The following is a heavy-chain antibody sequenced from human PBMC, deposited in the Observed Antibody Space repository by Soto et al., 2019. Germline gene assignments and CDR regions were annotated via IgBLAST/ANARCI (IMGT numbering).Heavy chain of an antibody. CDR1: GFTFSSYW. D-gene: IGHD6-13*01. CDR3: ARKKRRIAAAGTGSYYFDY. J-gene: IGHJ4*02. CDR2: IKQDGSEK. V-gene: IGHV3-7*01. Sequence: EVQLVESGGGLVQPGGSLRLSCAASGFTFSSYWMSWVRQAPGKGLEWVANIKQDGSEKYYVDSVKGRFTISRDNAKNSLYLQMNSLRAEDTAVYYCARKKRRIAAAGTGSYYFDYWGQGTLVTVSS.